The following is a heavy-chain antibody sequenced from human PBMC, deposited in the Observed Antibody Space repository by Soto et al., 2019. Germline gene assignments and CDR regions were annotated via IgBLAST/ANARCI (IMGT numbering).Heavy chain of an antibody. CDR1: GFTFSNYA. CDR2: IGGSEGST. J-gene: IGHJ6*02. CDR3: AKATAFGGSLIYGMDV. Sequence: GGSLRLSCAASGFTFSNYAMNWVRQAPGKGLEWVSGIGGSEGSTNYADSVKGRFTISRDNSKNTVYLQMNSLRVEDTAVYYCAKATAFGGSLIYGMDVWGQGTTVTVSS. V-gene: IGHV3-23*01. D-gene: IGHD3-3*01.